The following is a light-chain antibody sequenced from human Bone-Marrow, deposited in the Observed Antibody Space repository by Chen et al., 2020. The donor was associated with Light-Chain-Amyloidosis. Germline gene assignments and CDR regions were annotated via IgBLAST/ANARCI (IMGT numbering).Light chain of an antibody. J-gene: IGLJ1*01. CDR2: EVS. CDR3: NSYTSRSLNV. CDR1: SSDVGDFNY. V-gene: IGLV2-14*01. Sequence: QSALTQPASVSGSPGQSITISCTGRSSDVGDFNYVSWYQRHTGKVSKLIISEVSNWLSGASNRFAVSNSDNTDTLTVCGLRDENEADYYCNSYTSRSLNVFATGNKVTVL.